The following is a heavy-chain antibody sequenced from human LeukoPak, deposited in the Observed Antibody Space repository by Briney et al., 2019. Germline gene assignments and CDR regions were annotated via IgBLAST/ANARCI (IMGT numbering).Heavy chain of an antibody. CDR3: ARDRFHPYFYYGMDV. V-gene: IGHV1-3*01. CDR2: INGGNGDT. Sequence: GESLKISCKGSGYSFTSYWIGWVRQMPGKGLEWMGWINGGNGDTKYAQKFQGRVTITRDTSASTVYMELSSLRSEDTTVYYCARDRFHPYFYYGMDVWGQGTTVTVSS. CDR1: GYSFTSYW. D-gene: IGHD2-21*01. J-gene: IGHJ6*02.